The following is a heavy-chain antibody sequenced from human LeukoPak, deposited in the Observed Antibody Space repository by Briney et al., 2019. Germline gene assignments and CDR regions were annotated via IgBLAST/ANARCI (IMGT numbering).Heavy chain of an antibody. V-gene: IGHV1-2*02. D-gene: IGHD3-3*01. CDR3: ARDSLYYDFWSGYYGVPENWFDP. CDR2: INPNSGGT. J-gene: IGHJ5*02. Sequence: GASVKVSCKASGYTFTGYYMHWVRQAPGQGLEWMGWINPNSGGTNYAQKFQGRVTMTRDTSISTAYMELSRLRSDDTAVYYCARDSLYYDFWSGYYGVPENWFDPWGQGTLVTVSS. CDR1: GYTFTGYY.